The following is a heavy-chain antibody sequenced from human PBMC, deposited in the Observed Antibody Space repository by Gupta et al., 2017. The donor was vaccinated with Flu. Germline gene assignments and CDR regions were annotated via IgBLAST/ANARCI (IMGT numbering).Heavy chain of an antibody. J-gene: IGHJ4*02. CDR2: INTNTGNP. V-gene: IGHV7-4-1*02. CDR3: ARQRDVYRGRDVSSGSPVISFYFDG. Sequence: WVRQAPGQGLEWMGWINTNTGNPTYAQGITGRFVFSLDTSVSTAYLQISSLEAEDTAVYYCARQRDVYRGRDVSSGSPVISFYFDGWGQGSLVTVSS. D-gene: IGHD1-26*01.